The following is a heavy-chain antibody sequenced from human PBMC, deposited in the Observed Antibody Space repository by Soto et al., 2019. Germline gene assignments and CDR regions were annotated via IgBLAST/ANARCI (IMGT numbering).Heavy chain of an antibody. J-gene: IGHJ6*02. Sequence: PGGSLRLSCAASGFTVSSNYMSWVRQAPGKGLEWVPVIYSGGSTYYADSVKGRFTISRDNSKNTLYLQMNSLRAEDTAVYYCARDKRGIAARPGYYYGMDVWGQGTTVTVSS. V-gene: IGHV3-53*01. CDR3: ARDKRGIAARPGYYYGMDV. CDR1: GFTVSSNY. CDR2: IYSGGST. D-gene: IGHD6-6*01.